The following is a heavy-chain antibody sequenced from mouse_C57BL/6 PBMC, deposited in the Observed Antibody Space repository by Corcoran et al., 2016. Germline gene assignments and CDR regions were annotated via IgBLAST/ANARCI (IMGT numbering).Heavy chain of an antibody. Sequence: EVQLQQSGPELVKPGASVKISCKASGYTFTDYYMNWVKQSHGKSLEWIGDINPNNGGTSYNQKFKGKATLTVDKSSSTAYMELRSLTSEDSAVYYCARGWGPYAMDYWGQGTSVTVSS. CDR2: INPNNGGT. CDR1: GYTFTDYY. J-gene: IGHJ4*01. V-gene: IGHV1-26*01. D-gene: IGHD1-1*02. CDR3: ARGWGPYAMDY.